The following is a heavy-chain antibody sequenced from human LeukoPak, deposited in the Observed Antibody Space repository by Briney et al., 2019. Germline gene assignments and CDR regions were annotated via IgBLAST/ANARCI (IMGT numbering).Heavy chain of an antibody. CDR1: GFTFSSYA. J-gene: IGHJ4*02. CDR3: ARVAVPGTYDY. CDR2: ISGSDGST. Sequence: GGSLRLSCAASGFTFSSYAMGWVRQAPGKGLEWVSGISGSDGSTYYADSVTGRFTISRDNSKNTLYLQMGSLRAEDMAVYYCARVAVPGTYDYWGQGTLVTVSS. D-gene: IGHD6-19*01. V-gene: IGHV3-23*01.